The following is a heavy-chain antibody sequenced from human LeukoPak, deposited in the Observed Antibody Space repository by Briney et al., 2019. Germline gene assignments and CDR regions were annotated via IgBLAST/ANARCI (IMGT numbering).Heavy chain of an antibody. CDR1: GFTFSSYG. CDR3: AKDTHDCSGGSCYPRWFDP. Sequence: GRSLRLSCAASGFTFSSYGMHWVRQAPGKGLEWVAVISYDGSNKYYADSVKGRFTISRDNSKNTLYLRMNSLRAEDTAVYYCAKDTHDCSGGSCYPRWFDPWGQGTLVTVSS. J-gene: IGHJ5*02. V-gene: IGHV3-30*18. CDR2: ISYDGSNK. D-gene: IGHD2-15*01.